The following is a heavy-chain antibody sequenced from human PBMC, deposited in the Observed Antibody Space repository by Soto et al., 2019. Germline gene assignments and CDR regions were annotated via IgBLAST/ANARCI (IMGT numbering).Heavy chain of an antibody. CDR2: IYYSGST. V-gene: IGHV4-59*01. D-gene: IGHD3-10*01. J-gene: IGHJ4*02. Sequence: SETLSLTCTVSGGSIRSYYWSWIRQPPGKGLEWIGYIYYSGSTNYNPSLRSRVTISVDTSKNQFSLKLSSVTAADTAVYYCGSGTYHFDNWGQVTLVTVS. CDR3: GSGTYHFDN. CDR1: GGSIRSYY.